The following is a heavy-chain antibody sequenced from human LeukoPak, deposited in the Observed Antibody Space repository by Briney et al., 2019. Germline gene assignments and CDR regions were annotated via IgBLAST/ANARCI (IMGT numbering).Heavy chain of an antibody. Sequence: PSETLSLTCTVSGYSIGSGYFWGWMRQPPGKGLEWIGSIYQSETAHYNPSLKSRVTISVDTSKNQFSLKLSSVTAADTAVYYCARGFEGTRSKFLEWLLLAGDYYYYYMDVWGKGTTVTVSS. J-gene: IGHJ6*03. CDR1: GYSIGSGYF. D-gene: IGHD3-3*01. CDR2: IYQSETA. V-gene: IGHV4-38-2*02. CDR3: ARGFEGTRSKFLEWLLLAGDYYYYYMDV.